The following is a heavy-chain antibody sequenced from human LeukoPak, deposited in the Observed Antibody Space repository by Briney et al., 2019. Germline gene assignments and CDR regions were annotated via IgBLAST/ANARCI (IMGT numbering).Heavy chain of an antibody. J-gene: IGHJ5*02. V-gene: IGHV4-30-2*01. CDR2: IYHSGST. D-gene: IGHD3-16*01. CDR3: ARDLGGWFDP. CDR1: GGSISSAAYS. Sequence: SETLSLTCTVSGGSISSAAYSWSWIRQPPGKGLEWIGYIYHSGSTYYTPSLRGRVTISAHTSKNQFSLRMTSVTAADTAVYYCARDLGGWFDPWGQGTLVSVSS.